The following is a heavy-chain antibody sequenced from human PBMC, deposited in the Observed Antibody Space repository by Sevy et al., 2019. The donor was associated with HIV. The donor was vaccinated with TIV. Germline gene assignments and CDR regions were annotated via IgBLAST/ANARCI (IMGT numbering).Heavy chain of an antibody. CDR2: MKPNSGNT. Sequence: ASVKVSCKASGYSFPSHDINWVRQASGQGLEWMGWMKPNSGNTGYAQKFKGRVTLTRNTSISTGYMEVGGQTSEDTAVYYCARTGGTFDVWGQGTMVTVSS. D-gene: IGHD1-26*01. CDR3: ARTGGTFDV. CDR1: GYSFPSHD. V-gene: IGHV1-8*01. J-gene: IGHJ3*01.